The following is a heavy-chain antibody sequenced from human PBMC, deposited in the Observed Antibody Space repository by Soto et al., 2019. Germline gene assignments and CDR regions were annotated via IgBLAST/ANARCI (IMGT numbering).Heavy chain of an antibody. D-gene: IGHD3-22*01. V-gene: IGHV1-46*01. CDR3: AREVVVIRALDY. CDR1: GYTFTSYY. CDR2: INPSGGST. J-gene: IGHJ4*02. Sequence: QVQLVQSGAEVKKPGASVKVSCKASGYTFTSYYMHWVRQAPGQGLEWMGIINPSGGSTSYAQKFQGRVTMTRDTSTSTVYMELSSLRSEDTAVYCCAREVVVIRALDYWGQGTLVTVSS.